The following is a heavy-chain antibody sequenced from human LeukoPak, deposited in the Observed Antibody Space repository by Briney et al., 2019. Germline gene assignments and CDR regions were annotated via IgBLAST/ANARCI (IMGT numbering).Heavy chain of an antibody. CDR1: GFTFSSYA. D-gene: IGHD3-22*01. Sequence: PGGSLRLSCAASGFTFSSYAMSWVRQAPGKGLEWVSAIIGSGGSTYYADSVKGRFAISRDNSKNTLYLQMNSLRAEDTAVYYCAKGFYDNSASGVFDIWGQGTMVTVSS. CDR2: IIGSGGST. CDR3: AKGFYDNSASGVFDI. J-gene: IGHJ3*02. V-gene: IGHV3-23*01.